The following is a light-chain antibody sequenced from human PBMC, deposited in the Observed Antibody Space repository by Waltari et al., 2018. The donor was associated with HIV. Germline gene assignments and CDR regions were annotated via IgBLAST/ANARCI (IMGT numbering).Light chain of an antibody. Sequence: QSALPQPASVSASPGQSITISCTAASSDAGSYNLVSWYQQHPGKAPNLMIYEVSKRPSGVSDRFSGSKSGNTASLTIAGLQAEDEADYYCCSYAGSSYIFGTGTKVTVL. CDR1: SSDAGSYNL. CDR2: EVS. J-gene: IGLJ1*01. V-gene: IGLV2-23*02. CDR3: CSYAGSSYI.